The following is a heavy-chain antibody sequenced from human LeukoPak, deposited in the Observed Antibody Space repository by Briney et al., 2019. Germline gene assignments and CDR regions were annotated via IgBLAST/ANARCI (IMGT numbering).Heavy chain of an antibody. D-gene: IGHD3-22*01. Sequence: GGSLRLSCAASGFTFSSYGMHWVRQAPGKGLEWVAFIRYDGSNKYYADSVKGRFTISRDNSKNTLYLQMNSLRAEDTAVYYCAKETRSSGPYYFDYWGQGTLVTVSS. CDR1: GFTFSSYG. J-gene: IGHJ4*02. CDR2: IRYDGSNK. CDR3: AKETRSSGPYYFDY. V-gene: IGHV3-30*02.